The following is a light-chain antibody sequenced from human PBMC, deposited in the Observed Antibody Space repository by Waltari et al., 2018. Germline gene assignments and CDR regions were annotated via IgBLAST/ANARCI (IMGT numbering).Light chain of an antibody. CDR3: QHYVRLPAT. CDR1: QSVSRA. Sequence: EIVLTQSPGSLSSSPGERVTLSCRASQSVSRALACYQQKPGQAPRLLIFGASNRATGIPDRFSGSGSEPDFSLTISRLEPEDFAVYYCQHYVRLPATFGRGTKVEIK. CDR2: GAS. J-gene: IGKJ1*01. V-gene: IGKV3-20*01.